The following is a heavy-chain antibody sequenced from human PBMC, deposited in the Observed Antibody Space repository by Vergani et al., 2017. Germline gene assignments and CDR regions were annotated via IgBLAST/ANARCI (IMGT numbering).Heavy chain of an antibody. D-gene: IGHD3-10*01. CDR3: ARDLLVGMGVEGVYFQH. J-gene: IGHJ1*01. CDR1: GGTFSSYA. Sequence: QVQLVQSGAEVKKPGSSVKVSCKASGGTFSSYAISWVRQAPGQGLEWMGGIIPIFGTANYAQKFQGRVTITADKSTSTAYMELRSLRSDDTAVYYCARDLLVGMGVEGVYFQHWGQGTLVTVSS. V-gene: IGHV1-69*06. CDR2: IIPIFGTA.